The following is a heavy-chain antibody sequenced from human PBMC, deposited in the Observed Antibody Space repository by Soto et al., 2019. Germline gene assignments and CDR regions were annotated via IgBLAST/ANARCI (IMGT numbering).Heavy chain of an antibody. CDR3: ARDLSGYYYGMDV. CDR1: GGSFSGYF. J-gene: IGHJ6*02. V-gene: IGHV4-34*01. CDR2: INHSGST. Sequence: SETLSLTCAVYGGSFSGYFWNWVRQPPGKGLEWIGEINHSGSTKYNPSLKSRVTLSVDTSKNQFSLRVFSVTAADTAVYYCARDLSGYYYGMDVRGQGTTVTVSS.